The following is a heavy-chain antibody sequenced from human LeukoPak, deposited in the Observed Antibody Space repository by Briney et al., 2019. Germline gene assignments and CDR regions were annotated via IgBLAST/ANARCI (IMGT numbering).Heavy chain of an antibody. CDR3: TTAGSYGPFDY. CDR2: IIPIFGTA. CDR1: EYTFTGYY. Sequence: GASVKVSCKASEYTFTGYYMHWVRQAPGQGLEWMGGIIPIFGTANYAQKFQGRVTITTDESTSTAYMELSSLRSEDTAVYYCTTAGSYGPFDYWGQGTLVTVSS. J-gene: IGHJ4*02. D-gene: IGHD1-26*01. V-gene: IGHV1-69*05.